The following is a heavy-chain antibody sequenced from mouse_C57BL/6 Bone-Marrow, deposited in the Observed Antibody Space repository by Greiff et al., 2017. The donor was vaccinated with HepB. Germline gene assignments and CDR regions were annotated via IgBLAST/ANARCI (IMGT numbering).Heavy chain of an antibody. J-gene: IGHJ1*03. CDR3: ARDGIPLYYYGSSYPHWYVDV. V-gene: IGHV5-4*01. CDR1: GFTFSSYA. Sequence: EVQLVESGGGLVKPGGSLKLSCAASGFTFSSYAMSWVRQTPEKRLEWVATISDGGSYTYYPDNVKGRFTISRDNAKNNLYLQMSHLKSEDTAMYYCARDGIPLYYYGSSYPHWYVDVWGTGTTVTVSS. D-gene: IGHD1-1*01. CDR2: ISDGGSYT.